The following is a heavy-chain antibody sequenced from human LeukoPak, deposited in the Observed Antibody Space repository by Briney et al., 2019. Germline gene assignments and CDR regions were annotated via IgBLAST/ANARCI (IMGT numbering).Heavy chain of an antibody. CDR3: ARVLKYCNDGVCSSPLDY. V-gene: IGHV1-8*01. J-gene: IGHJ4*02. D-gene: IGHD2-8*01. CDR1: GYTFTSYD. Sequence: ASVTVSCKASGYTFTSYDINWVRQAPGQGLEWMGWMNPNSGNTDYAQKFQGRVTMTRNTSISTAYMELSSLRSEDTAVYHCARVLKYCNDGVCSSPLDYWGQGTLVTVSS. CDR2: MNPNSGNT.